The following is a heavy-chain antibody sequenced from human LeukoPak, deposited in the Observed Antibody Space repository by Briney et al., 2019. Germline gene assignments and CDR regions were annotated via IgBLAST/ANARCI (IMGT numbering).Heavy chain of an antibody. CDR3: ASGRTDIVIVPATLRNYYFDY. CDR1: GYTFTSYY. V-gene: IGHV1-46*01. J-gene: IGHJ4*02. D-gene: IGHD2-2*01. CDR2: INPSGGST. Sequence: ASVKVSCKASGYTFTSYYMHWVRQAPGQGLEWMGIINPSGGSTSYAQKFQGRVTITADKSTSTAYMELSSLRSEDTAVYYCASGRTDIVIVPATLRNYYFDYWGQGTLVTVSS.